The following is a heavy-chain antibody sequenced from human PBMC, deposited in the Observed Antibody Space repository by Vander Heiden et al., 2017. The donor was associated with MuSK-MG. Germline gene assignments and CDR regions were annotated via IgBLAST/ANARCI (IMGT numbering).Heavy chain of an antibody. CDR2: IWYDGSNK. V-gene: IGHV3-33*06. Sequence: QVQLVGSGGGVVQPGRSLRLSCAASGFTFSSYGMHWVRQAPGKGLEWVAVIWYDGSNKYYADAVKGRFTISRDNSKNTLYLQMNSLRAEDTAVYYCAKDRYSSSWLDYWGQGTLVTVSS. D-gene: IGHD6-13*01. CDR1: GFTFSSYG. J-gene: IGHJ4*02. CDR3: AKDRYSSSWLDY.